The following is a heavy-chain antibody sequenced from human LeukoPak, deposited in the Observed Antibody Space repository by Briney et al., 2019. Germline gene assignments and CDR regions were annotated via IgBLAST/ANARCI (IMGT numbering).Heavy chain of an antibody. Sequence: GGSLRLSCAASGFTFSSYWMHWVRQAPGKGLEWVAVISYDGSNKYYADSVKGRFTISRDNSKNTLYLQMNSLRAEDTAVYYCASVVVAAMDYWGQGTLVTVSS. J-gene: IGHJ4*02. CDR1: GFTFSSYW. CDR2: ISYDGSNK. V-gene: IGHV3-30-3*01. CDR3: ASVVVAAMDY. D-gene: IGHD2-15*01.